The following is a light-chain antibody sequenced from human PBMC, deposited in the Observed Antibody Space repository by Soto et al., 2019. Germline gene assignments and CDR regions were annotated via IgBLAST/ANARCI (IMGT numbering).Light chain of an antibody. Sequence: QSVVTQPPSASGTPGQKVTISCSGSSSNIGSNFVYWYQQLPGTAPKLLIYKDNQRPSGVPDRFSGSKSGTSVSLAISGLRPEDEAEYYCSVWEDNVDGWVFGGGTKHTVL. J-gene: IGLJ3*02. CDR3: SVWEDNVDGWV. CDR1: SSNIGSNF. CDR2: KDN. V-gene: IGLV1-47*01.